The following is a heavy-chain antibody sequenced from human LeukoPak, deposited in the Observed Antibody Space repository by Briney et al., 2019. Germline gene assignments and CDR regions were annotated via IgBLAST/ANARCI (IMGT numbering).Heavy chain of an antibody. CDR1: GFIFSSYD. D-gene: IGHD3-10*01. CDR2: IGTTSDT. V-gene: IGHV3-13*01. J-gene: IGHJ4*02. Sequence: GGSPLLLCSASGFIFSSYDMHWVGQATGKGLEWVSAIGTTSDTYYPDSVKGRFTISRENAKNSLYLQMNSLRAGDTAVYYCARAVAMVRGVNYFDYWGQGTLVTVSS. CDR3: ARAVAMVRGVNYFDY.